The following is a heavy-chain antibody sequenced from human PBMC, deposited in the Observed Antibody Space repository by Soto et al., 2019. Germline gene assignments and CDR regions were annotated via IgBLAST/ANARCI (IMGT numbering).Heavy chain of an antibody. CDR3: ARGGVSTRTFDY. V-gene: IGHV5-51*01. D-gene: IGHD3-3*01. J-gene: IGHJ4*02. CDR1: GYNFAGYW. Sequence: GESLKISCKVSGYNFAGYWIAWVRQMPGKGLELMGIIYPSDSDTRYRPSFQGQVTISADKSISSAYLQWSSLRASDTAMYYCARGGVSTRTFDYWGQGTPVTVSS. CDR2: IYPSDSDT.